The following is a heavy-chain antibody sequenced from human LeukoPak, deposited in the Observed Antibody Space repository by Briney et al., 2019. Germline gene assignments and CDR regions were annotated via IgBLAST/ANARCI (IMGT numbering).Heavy chain of an antibody. V-gene: IGHV3-7*01. Sequence: GGSLRLSCAASGFTFRSFWMIWVRQAPRKGLEWVANINQDGSEKNYVDSVKGRFTISRDNAKNSLDLQMNSLRAEDTAVYYCARDRSAVTTERFRNWGQGSLVTVSS. D-gene: IGHD4-17*01. J-gene: IGHJ1*01. CDR3: ARDRSAVTTERFRN. CDR2: INQDGSEK. CDR1: GFTFRSFW.